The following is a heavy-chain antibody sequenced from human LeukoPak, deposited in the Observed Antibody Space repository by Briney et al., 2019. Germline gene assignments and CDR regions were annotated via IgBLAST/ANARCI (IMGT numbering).Heavy chain of an antibody. CDR2: LYSGGST. D-gene: IGHD6-13*01. V-gene: IGHV3-53*01. Sequence: PGGSLRLSCAASGFTVSDNYMSWARQAPGKGLEWVSVLYSGGSTYYADSVKGRFTISRDNSKNTLYLQMNSLRAEDTAVYYCARGKGAAASSNDYWGQGTLVTVSS. CDR3: ARGKGAAASSNDY. J-gene: IGHJ4*02. CDR1: GFTVSDNY.